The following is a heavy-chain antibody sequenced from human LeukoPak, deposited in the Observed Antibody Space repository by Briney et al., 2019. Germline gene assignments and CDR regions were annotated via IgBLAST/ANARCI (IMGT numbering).Heavy chain of an antibody. J-gene: IGHJ3*02. D-gene: IGHD4-23*01. CDR1: GYTFTSYP. CDR3: ARGYGGNLGAFDI. CDR2: INGGNGNT. V-gene: IGHV1-3*03. Sequence: ASVKVSCKASGYTFTSYPIHWVRQAPGQRLEWMGCINGGNGNTRYSQEFQGRVTVTRDTSASTAYMELSSLRSDDMAMYYCARGYGGNLGAFDIWGQGTMVTVSS.